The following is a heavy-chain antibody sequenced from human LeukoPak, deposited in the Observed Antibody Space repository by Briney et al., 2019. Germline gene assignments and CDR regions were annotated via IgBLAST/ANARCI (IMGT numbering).Heavy chain of an antibody. Sequence: SETLSLTCTVSGGSISSYYWSWIRQPPGKGLEWIGYIYYSGSTNYNPSLKSRVTISVDTSKNQFSLKLSSVTAADSAVYYCARVPHSSSYYGMDVWGQGTTVTVSS. CDR2: IYYSGST. J-gene: IGHJ6*02. CDR3: ARVPHSSSYYGMDV. CDR1: GGSISSYY. D-gene: IGHD6-6*01. V-gene: IGHV4-59*01.